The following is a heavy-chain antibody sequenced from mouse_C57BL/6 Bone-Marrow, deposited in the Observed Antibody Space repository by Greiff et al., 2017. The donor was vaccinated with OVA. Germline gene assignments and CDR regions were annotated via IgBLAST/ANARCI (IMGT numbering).Heavy chain of an antibody. CDR3: TRRGTVVFDY. V-gene: IGHV1-5*01. CDR1: GYTFTSYW. J-gene: IGHJ2*01. D-gene: IGHD1-1*01. Sequence: EVQLQQSGTVLARPGASVKMSCKTSGYTFTSYWMHWVKQRPGQGLEWIGAIYPGNSDTRYHQKFKGKAKLTAVTSASTAYMELSSMTKEDSAVYYGTRRGTVVFDYWGQGTTLTVSS. CDR2: IYPGNSDT.